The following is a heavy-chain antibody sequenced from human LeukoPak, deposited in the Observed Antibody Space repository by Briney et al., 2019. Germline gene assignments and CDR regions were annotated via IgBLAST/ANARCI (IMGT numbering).Heavy chain of an antibody. CDR1: GGSISSYY. Sequence: PSETLSLTCTVSGGSISSYYWSWIRQPAGKGLEWIGRIYTSGSTNYNPSLKSRVTMSVDTSKNQFSLKLSSVTAADTAVYYCAKAPYYYDSSGFDYWGQGTLVTVSS. CDR3: AKAPYYYDSSGFDY. CDR2: IYTSGST. D-gene: IGHD3-22*01. J-gene: IGHJ4*02. V-gene: IGHV4-4*07.